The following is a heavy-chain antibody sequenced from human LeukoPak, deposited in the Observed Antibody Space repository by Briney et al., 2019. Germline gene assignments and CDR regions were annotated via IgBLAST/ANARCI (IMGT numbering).Heavy chain of an antibody. CDR3: ARVFVGIAADSGYYYYMDV. D-gene: IGHD6-13*01. CDR1: VGSISSYY. J-gene: IGHJ6*03. CDR2: IYYSGST. V-gene: IGHV4-59*01. Sequence: PSETLSLTCTVSVGSISSYYWSWIRQPPGKGLEWIGYIYYSGSTNYNPSLKSRVTISVDTSKNQFSLKLSSVTAADTAVYYCARVFVGIAADSGYYYYMDVWGKGTTVTVSS.